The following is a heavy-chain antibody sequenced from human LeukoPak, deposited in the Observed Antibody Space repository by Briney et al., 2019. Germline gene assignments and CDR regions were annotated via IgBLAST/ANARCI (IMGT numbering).Heavy chain of an antibody. J-gene: IGHJ4*02. Sequence: SVKVSCKASGGTVSSYGISWVRQAPGQGLEWMGRIIPLLGITNYAQKFQGRVTITADKSTSTAYMELSSLRSEDTAVYYCARGSSSRWYYDFWSGYGKYYFDYWGQGTLVTVSS. D-gene: IGHD3-3*01. V-gene: IGHV1-69*04. CDR1: GGTVSSYG. CDR2: IIPLLGIT. CDR3: ARGSSSRWYYDFWSGYGKYYFDY.